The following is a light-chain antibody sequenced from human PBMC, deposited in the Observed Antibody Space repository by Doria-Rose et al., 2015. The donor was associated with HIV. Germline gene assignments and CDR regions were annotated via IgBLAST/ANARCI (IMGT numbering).Light chain of an antibody. CDR3: QQYGTSRGT. CDR1: QRVKSSY. J-gene: IGKJ5*01. Sequence: TQSPGTLSLSPGERATLSCRASQRVKSSYLAWYQQKPGLAPRLLIYDASTRATGIPDRFSGSGSGTDLTLTISRLEPEDVAVYYCQQYGTSRGTFGQGTRLEIK. V-gene: IGKV3-20*01. CDR2: DAS.